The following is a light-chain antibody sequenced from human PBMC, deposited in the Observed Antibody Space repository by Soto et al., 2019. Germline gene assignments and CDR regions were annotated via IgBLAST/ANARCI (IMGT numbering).Light chain of an antibody. J-gene: IGKJ4*01. CDR1: QGIKID. CDR3: LQAHDYPLI. CDR2: AAT. V-gene: IGKV1-6*01. Sequence: AIQMTQSPSSLSASVGDTVSITCRARQGIKIDVGWYQQKPGKAPKLLIYAATRLESGVSSRFSGSGFGTDFILTLSSLQPEDSATFYFLQAHDYPLIFGGGTKVEIK.